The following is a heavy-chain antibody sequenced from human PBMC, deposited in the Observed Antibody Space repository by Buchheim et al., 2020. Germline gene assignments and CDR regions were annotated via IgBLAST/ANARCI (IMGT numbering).Heavy chain of an antibody. CDR2: IYHHGST. Sequence: QVQLQESGPGLVKPSGTLSLTCAVSGGSISGDNWWSWVRQTPEKGLEWIGEIYHHGSTNYNPSLESRVTISVHKSKNQFFLKVNSVTAADTAVYYCAKASSAGNYYYGMDVWGQGTT. CDR1: GGSISGDNW. CDR3: AKASSAGNYYYGMDV. V-gene: IGHV4-4*02. D-gene: IGHD6-13*01. J-gene: IGHJ6*02.